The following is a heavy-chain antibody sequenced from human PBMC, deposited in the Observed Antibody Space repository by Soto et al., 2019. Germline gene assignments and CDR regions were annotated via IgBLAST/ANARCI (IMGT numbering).Heavy chain of an antibody. CDR2: ISYDGSNK. Sequence: QVQLVESGGGVVQPGRSLRLSCAASEFTFSSYGMHWVRQAPGKGLEWVAVISYDGSNKYYADSVTGRFTISRDNSKNTLYLQMNSLRAEDTAVYYCAKDREGAAGLNYYYYGMEVWGQGTTVTVSS. D-gene: IGHD6-13*01. J-gene: IGHJ6*02. V-gene: IGHV3-30*18. CDR1: EFTFSSYG. CDR3: AKDREGAAGLNYYYYGMEV.